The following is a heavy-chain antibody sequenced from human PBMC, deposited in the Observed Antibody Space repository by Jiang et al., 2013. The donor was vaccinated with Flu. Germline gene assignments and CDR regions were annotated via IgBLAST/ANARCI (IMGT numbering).Heavy chain of an antibody. V-gene: IGHV1-46*01. Sequence: GAEVKKPGASVMLSCKASGYTFTDYYMHWVRQAPGQGLEWMGIINPAGGSPIYAQKFQGRVTVTRDTSTNTVYMELSSLRIEDTAVYYCAREGGLSRYWYFDLWGRGTLVTVSS. CDR3: AREGGLSRYWYFDL. D-gene: IGHD1-26*01. CDR1: GYTFTDYY. J-gene: IGHJ2*01. CDR2: INPAGGSP.